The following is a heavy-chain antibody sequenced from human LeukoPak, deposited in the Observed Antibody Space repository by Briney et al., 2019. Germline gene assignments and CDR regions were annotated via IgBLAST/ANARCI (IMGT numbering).Heavy chain of an antibody. CDR1: GFTFTSYA. J-gene: IGHJ4*02. CDR3: VYCSSSSCYKTGNYFDS. V-gene: IGHV3-23*01. CDR2: ISGSGVNT. D-gene: IGHD2-2*02. Sequence: PGGSLRLSCAASGFTFTSYAKSWVRQAPGKGLEWVSAISGSGVNTYYADSVKGRFTISGVNSKNTVYLQMNSLRAEDTALYYCVYCSSSSCYKTGNYFDSWGQGTPVTVSS.